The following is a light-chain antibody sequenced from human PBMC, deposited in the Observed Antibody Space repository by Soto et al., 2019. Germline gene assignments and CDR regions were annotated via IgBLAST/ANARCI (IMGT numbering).Light chain of an antibody. Sequence: DIQMTQSPSTLSASVGDRVTITCRASQSISSWLAWYQQKPGKAPKLLIYDASSLESGVPSRFSGSESGTEFTLTINSLQPDDFATYYCQQYNSYPITFGQGTRLEIK. V-gene: IGKV1-5*01. CDR3: QQYNSYPIT. CDR1: QSISSW. CDR2: DAS. J-gene: IGKJ5*01.